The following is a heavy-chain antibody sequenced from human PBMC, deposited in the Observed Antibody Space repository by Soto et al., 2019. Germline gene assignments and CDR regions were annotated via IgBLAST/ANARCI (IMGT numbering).Heavy chain of an antibody. V-gene: IGHV3-30*18. CDR1: GFTFSSYG. D-gene: IGHD3-10*01. CDR3: AKNRRLLWGYYYYGMDV. Sequence: GGSLRLSCAASGFTFSSYGMHWVRQAPGKGLEWVAVISYDGSNKYYADSVKGRFTISRDNSKNTLYLQMNSLRAEDTAVYYCAKNRRLLWGYYYYGMDVWGQGTTVTVSS. J-gene: IGHJ6*02. CDR2: ISYDGSNK.